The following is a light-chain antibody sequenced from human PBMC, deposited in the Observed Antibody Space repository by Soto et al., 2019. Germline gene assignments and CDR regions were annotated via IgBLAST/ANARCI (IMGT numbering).Light chain of an antibody. CDR2: DAS. Sequence: EVVLTQSPGTLSLSPGERATLSCRASQSVSSSYLAWYQQKPGQAPRLLIYDASSRATGIPDRFSSSGSGTDFTLTISSLEPEDFTVYYCQQYGDSPRTFGQGTKVDIK. V-gene: IGKV3-20*01. CDR3: QQYGDSPRT. CDR1: QSVSSSY. J-gene: IGKJ1*01.